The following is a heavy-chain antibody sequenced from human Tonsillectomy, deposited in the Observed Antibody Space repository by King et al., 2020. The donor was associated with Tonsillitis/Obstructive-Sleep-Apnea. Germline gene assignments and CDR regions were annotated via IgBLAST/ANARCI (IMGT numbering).Heavy chain of an antibody. D-gene: IGHD2-2*03. CDR1: GGSFSGYY. V-gene: IGHV4-34*01. J-gene: IGHJ5*02. CDR2: INHSGST. Sequence: VQLQQWGAGLLKPSETLSLTCADYGGSFSGYYWSWIRQPPGKGLEWIGKINHSGSTNYNPSLKSRVTISVDTSKNQFSLKLSSVTAADTAVYYCARGLDSWFDPWGQGTLVTVSS. CDR3: ARGLDSWFDP.